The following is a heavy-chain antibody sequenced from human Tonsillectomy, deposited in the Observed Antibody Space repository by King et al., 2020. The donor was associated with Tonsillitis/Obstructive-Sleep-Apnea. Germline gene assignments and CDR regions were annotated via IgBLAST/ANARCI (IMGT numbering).Heavy chain of an antibody. Sequence: QLVQSGAEVKNPGEFLRISCKGSGYSFTNYWISWVRLKPGRGLEWMGRIDPVDSYTNYSPSFEGHVIISVDKSISTAYLQWSSLKASDTAMNFCLRRYCSGGRCYPDYWGQGTLVTVFS. CDR3: LRRYCSGGRCYPDY. CDR2: IDPVDSYT. J-gene: IGHJ4*02. CDR1: GYSFTNYW. V-gene: IGHV5-10-1*03. D-gene: IGHD2-15*01.